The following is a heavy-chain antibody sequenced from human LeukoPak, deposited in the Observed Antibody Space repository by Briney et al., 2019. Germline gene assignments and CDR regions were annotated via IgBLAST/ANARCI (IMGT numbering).Heavy chain of an antibody. CDR3: ARVQGDYDFWSGTFDY. CDR2: ISYDGSNK. V-gene: IGHV3-30-3*01. Sequence: GGSLRLSCAASGFTFSSYAMHWVRQAPGKGLEWVAVISYDGSNKYYADSVKGRFTISRDNSKNTLYLQMNSLRAEDTAVYYCARVQGDYDFWSGTFDYWGQGTLVTVSS. CDR1: GFTFSSYA. D-gene: IGHD3-3*01. J-gene: IGHJ4*02.